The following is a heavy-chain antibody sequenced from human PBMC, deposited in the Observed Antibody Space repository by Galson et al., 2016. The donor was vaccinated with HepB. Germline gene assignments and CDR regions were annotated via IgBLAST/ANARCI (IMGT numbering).Heavy chain of an antibody. CDR3: ARSGYCDGIGCYNSYGMDV. V-gene: IGHV1-18*04. CDR2: ISGYNGNT. D-gene: IGHD2-21*01. J-gene: IGHJ6*02. Sequence: SVKVSCKASGYTFTSYGISWVRQAPGQGLEWMGWISGYNGNTVSAQKLQGRVTMFTDTSTSTAYMELRSLTSDDTAVYYCARSGYCDGIGCYNSYGMDVWGQGTTVTVSS. CDR1: GYTFTSYG.